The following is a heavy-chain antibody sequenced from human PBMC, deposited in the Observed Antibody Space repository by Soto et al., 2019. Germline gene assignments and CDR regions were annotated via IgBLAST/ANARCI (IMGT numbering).Heavy chain of an antibody. CDR3: TARGGGFDI. J-gene: IGHJ3*02. Sequence: GGSLRLSCAASGFTFSGTAIHWVRQAPGKGLDWVGHIRSEAVNYATAYGTSMEGRFTIFRDDSKNMAYLQMNSLKTEDTAVYYCTARGGGFDIWGQGTTVTVSS. CDR2: IRSEAVNYAT. D-gene: IGHD2-15*01. CDR1: GFTFSGTA. V-gene: IGHV3-73*01.